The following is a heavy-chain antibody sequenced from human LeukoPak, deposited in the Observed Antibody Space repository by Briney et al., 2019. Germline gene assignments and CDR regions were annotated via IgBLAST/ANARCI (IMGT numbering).Heavy chain of an antibody. CDR1: GGTFSSYA. Sequence: SVKVSCKASGGTFSSYAISWVRQAPGQGLEWMGRIIPILGIANYAQKFQGRVTITADESTSTAYMELSSLRSEDTAVYYCARKALGGAFDIWGQGTMDTVSS. CDR3: ARKALGGAFDI. V-gene: IGHV1-69*04. CDR2: IIPILGIA. J-gene: IGHJ3*02. D-gene: IGHD3-16*01.